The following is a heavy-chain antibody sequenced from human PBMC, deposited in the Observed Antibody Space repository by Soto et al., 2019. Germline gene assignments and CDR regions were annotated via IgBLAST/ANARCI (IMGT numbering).Heavy chain of an antibody. CDR1: GYIFVKYG. CDR3: VMVDNYVTPTPQDV. J-gene: IGHJ6*02. D-gene: IGHD3-16*01. CDR2: ISPYTGNT. V-gene: IGHV1-18*01. Sequence: QVQLVQSGDEVKKPGASVKVYCKASGYIFVKYGIAWVRQAPGQGLEWMGWISPYTGNTHSATKVQGRLTMTTDTSTSTAYMDLGSLTSDDTAVYYCVMVDNYVTPTPQDVWGQGTTVTVSS.